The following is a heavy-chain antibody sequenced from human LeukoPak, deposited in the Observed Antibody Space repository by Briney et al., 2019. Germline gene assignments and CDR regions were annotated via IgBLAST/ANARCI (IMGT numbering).Heavy chain of an antibody. V-gene: IGHV1-18*01. CDR3: ARDCIGCHGFDY. D-gene: IGHD2-15*01. CDR2: VSAYADDT. J-gene: IGHJ4*02. CDR1: GYTFIAYG. Sequence: ASVKVSCKASGYTFIAYGISWVRQAPGQGLEWMGWVSAYADDTNYVQKYQGRVSMTTDTSPSTAYMELRSLRSDDTAVYYCARDCIGCHGFDYWGQGTLVTVSS.